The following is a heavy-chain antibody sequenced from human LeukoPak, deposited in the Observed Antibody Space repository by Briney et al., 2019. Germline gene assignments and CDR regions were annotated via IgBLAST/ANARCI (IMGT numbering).Heavy chain of an antibody. D-gene: IGHD1-26*01. V-gene: IGHV3-7*01. Sequence: PGGSLRLSCAASGFSFSTYWMSWVRQAPGKGLEWVANIKQDGSEKYYVDSVKGRFTISRDNANNSLYLQMNSLRAEDTAVYYCARLGGTYYNPYCDYCGQGILVTVSS. CDR1: GFSFSTYW. J-gene: IGHJ4*02. CDR3: ARLGGTYYNPYCDY. CDR2: IKQDGSEK.